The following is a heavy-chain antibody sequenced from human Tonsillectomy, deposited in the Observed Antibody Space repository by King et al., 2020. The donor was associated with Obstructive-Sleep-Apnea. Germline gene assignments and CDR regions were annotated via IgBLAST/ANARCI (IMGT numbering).Heavy chain of an antibody. CDR3: ARGRGAEPYSYYYGVDV. Sequence: VQLVESGGGVVQPGKSLRLSCAASGVTLSYYAMHWVRQAPGKGLEWVAIISYDGGSKYYADSVKGRFTISRDKSKNTQHLQMNSLRVEDTAVYYCARGRGAEPYSYYYGVDVWGQGTTVTVSS. V-gene: IGHV3-30-3*01. J-gene: IGHJ6*02. CDR2: ISYDGGSK. D-gene: IGHD1-14*01. CDR1: GVTLSYYA.